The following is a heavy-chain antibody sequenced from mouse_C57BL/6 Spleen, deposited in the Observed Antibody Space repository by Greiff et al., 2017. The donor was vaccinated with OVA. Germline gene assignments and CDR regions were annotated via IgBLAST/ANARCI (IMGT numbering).Heavy chain of an antibody. D-gene: IGHD3-2*02. CDR3: ARESSGSWFAY. Sequence: VKLMESGPELVKPGASVKISCKASGYAFSSSWMNWVKQRPGKGLEWIGRIYPGDGDTNYNGKFKGKATLTADKSSSTAYMQLSSLTSEDSAVYFCARESSGSWFAYWGQGTLVTVSA. CDR1: GYAFSSSW. J-gene: IGHJ3*01. CDR2: IYPGDGDT. V-gene: IGHV1-82*01.